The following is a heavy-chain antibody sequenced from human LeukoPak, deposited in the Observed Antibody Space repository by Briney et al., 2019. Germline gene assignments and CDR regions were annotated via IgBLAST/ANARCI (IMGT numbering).Heavy chain of an antibody. CDR1: GFTFSSYS. CDR2: ISSSSSYI. Sequence: GGSLRLSCAASGFTFSSYSMNWVRQAPGKGLEWVSSISSSSSYIYYADSVKGRFTISRDNAKNSLYLQMNSLRAEDTAVYYCARELFGDTAMVKHHYYYYYMDVWGKGTTVTVSS. D-gene: IGHD5-18*01. V-gene: IGHV3-21*01. CDR3: ARELFGDTAMVKHHYYYYYMDV. J-gene: IGHJ6*03.